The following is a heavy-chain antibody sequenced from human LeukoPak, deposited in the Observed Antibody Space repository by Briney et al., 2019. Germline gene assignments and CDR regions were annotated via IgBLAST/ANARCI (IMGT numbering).Heavy chain of an antibody. CDR3: ARGYGDLGY. CDR2: ISSSSSYI. CDR1: GFTFSSYT. V-gene: IGHV3-21*01. D-gene: IGHD4-17*01. Sequence: PGGSLRLSCAASGFTFSSYTMNWARQAPGKGLEWVSSISSSSSYIYYADSVKGRFTISRDNAKNSLHLQMNSLRAEGTAVYYCARGYGDLGYWGQGTLVTVSS. J-gene: IGHJ4*02.